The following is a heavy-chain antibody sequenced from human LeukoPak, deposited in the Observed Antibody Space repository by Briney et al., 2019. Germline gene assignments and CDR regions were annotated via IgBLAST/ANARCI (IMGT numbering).Heavy chain of an antibody. CDR2: VDNDGIGA. J-gene: IGHJ6*02. CDR3: AKDIVREYSSSRPYYYYGMDV. D-gene: IGHD6-13*01. V-gene: IGHV3-74*01. Sequence: GGSLRLSCAASGFTFTKYWMYWIRQAPGKGLVWVARVDNDGIGASYADSVKGRFTVSRDNSKNTLYLQMNSLRAEDTAVYYCAKDIVREYSSSRPYYYYGMDVWGQGTTVTVSS. CDR1: GFTFTKYW.